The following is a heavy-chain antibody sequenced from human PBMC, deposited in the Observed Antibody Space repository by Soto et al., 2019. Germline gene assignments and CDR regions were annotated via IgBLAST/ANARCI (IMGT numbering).Heavy chain of an antibody. J-gene: IGHJ6*02. Sequence: QVQLQQSGPRLVKPSETLSLTCTVSSGPDRSHNWGWIRQPPGRGLEWIGYVYYTGDTAYNPPLRSRGSISADTSTNDISLALSSVTAADTAIYYCVRQGIDYLHGLVDVGGQGTTVSVSS. CDR3: VRQGIDYLHGLVDV. D-gene: IGHD4-17*01. V-gene: IGHV4-59*08. CDR2: VYYTGDT. CDR1: SGPDRSHN.